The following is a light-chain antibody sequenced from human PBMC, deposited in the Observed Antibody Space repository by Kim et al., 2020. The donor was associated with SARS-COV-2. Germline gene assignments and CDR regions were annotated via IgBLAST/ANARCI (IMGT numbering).Light chain of an antibody. V-gene: IGLV4-69*01. Sequence: QLVLTQPPSASASLGASIKLTCSLSSGHSNNAIAWHQQQPGKGPRYLMKLNDDGSHIKGDGIPDRFSGSSSGAERYLIISSLQSEDEADYCCQAWGTGIGVFGGGTKLTVL. CDR3: QAWGTGIGV. CDR1: SGHSNNA. CDR2: LNDDGSH. J-gene: IGLJ3*02.